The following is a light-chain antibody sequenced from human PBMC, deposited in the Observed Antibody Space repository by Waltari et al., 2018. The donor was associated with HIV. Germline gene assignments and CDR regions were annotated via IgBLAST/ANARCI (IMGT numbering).Light chain of an antibody. Sequence: QSALTQPRSVSGSPGQSVTISCTRTSSDVGGYNYVSWYQQHPGKDPKLMIYDVSKRPSGVPDRFSGSKSGNTASLTISGLQAEDEADYYCCSYAGSYTFVVFGGGTKLTVL. CDR3: CSYAGSYTFVV. CDR2: DVS. J-gene: IGLJ2*01. V-gene: IGLV2-11*01. CDR1: SSDVGGYNY.